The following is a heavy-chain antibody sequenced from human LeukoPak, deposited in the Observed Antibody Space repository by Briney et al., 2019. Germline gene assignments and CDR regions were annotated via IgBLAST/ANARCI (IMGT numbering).Heavy chain of an antibody. CDR3: ASAIALAGTRVHSWFDP. CDR1: GDSITGYS. Sequence: SETLSLTCSVSGDSITGYSWSWIRQTPGKGLEWIGYIYYNGDTHYNPSLNSRLSISVDTPNNQFSLNLRSVTAADTAVYYCASAIALAGTRVHSWFDPWGQGTLVTVSS. CDR2: IYYNGDT. D-gene: IGHD6-19*01. V-gene: IGHV4-59*08. J-gene: IGHJ5*02.